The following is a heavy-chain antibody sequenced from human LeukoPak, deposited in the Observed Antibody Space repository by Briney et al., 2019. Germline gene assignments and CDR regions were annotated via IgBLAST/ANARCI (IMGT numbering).Heavy chain of an antibody. D-gene: IGHD3-10*01. J-gene: IGHJ6*04. CDR1: GFTFSSYA. Sequence: VHLGGSLRLSCAASGFTFSSYAMSWVRQAPGKGLEWVSVIHSGGRAYYADSVKGRFTTSRDNSKNTLDLQMNSLSVEDTAVYYCVGVETITMVRGASGDVWGKGTTVTVSS. CDR2: IHSGGRA. V-gene: IGHV3-66*02. CDR3: VGVETITMVRGASGDV.